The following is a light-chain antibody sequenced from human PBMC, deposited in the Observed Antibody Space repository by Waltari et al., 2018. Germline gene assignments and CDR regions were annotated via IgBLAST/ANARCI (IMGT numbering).Light chain of an antibody. J-gene: IGKJ2*01. Sequence: VVLTQSPLSLPVTLGQPASISCSSRQSLVYSDGNIYLNWFHQRPGQSPRRLIYKISNRDSGVPDRFSGSGSGTDFTLKISRVEAEDVGIYYCMHGGHWPYTFGQGTKLEIK. CDR3: MHGGHWPYT. CDR1: QSLVYSDGNIY. V-gene: IGKV2-30*01. CDR2: KIS.